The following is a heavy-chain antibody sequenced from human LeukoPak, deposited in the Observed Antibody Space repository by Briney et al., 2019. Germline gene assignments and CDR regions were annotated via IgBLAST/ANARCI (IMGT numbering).Heavy chain of an antibody. Sequence: ASVKVSCKASGYTFTSYYMHWVRQAPGQGLEWMGIINPSGGSTSYAQKFQGRDTMTRDTSTSTVYMELSSLRSEDTAVYYCARDRGSVLRFLEWLPRYFFDYWGQGTLVTVSS. CDR2: INPSGGST. CDR1: GYTFTSYY. CDR3: ARDRGSVLRFLEWLPRYFFDY. J-gene: IGHJ4*02. V-gene: IGHV1-46*01. D-gene: IGHD3-3*01.